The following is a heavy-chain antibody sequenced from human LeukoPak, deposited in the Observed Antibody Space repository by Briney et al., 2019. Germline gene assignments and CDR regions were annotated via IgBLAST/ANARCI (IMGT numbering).Heavy chain of an antibody. CDR1: GGTFTSYD. Sequence: TGSSVKFSCKASGGTFTSYDINWVRQATGQGLEWMGWMNPNSGNTGYAQKFQGRVTITRNTSISTAYLELSSLRSEDTAVYYCARGVGDFRYDFWSGYYTPYYFDYWGQGTLVTVSS. V-gene: IGHV1-8*03. D-gene: IGHD3-3*01. CDR2: MNPNSGNT. CDR3: ARGVGDFRYDFWSGYYTPYYFDY. J-gene: IGHJ4*02.